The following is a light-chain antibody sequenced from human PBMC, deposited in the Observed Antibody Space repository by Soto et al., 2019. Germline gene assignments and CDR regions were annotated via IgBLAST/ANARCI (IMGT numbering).Light chain of an antibody. CDR3: KQSYSSPWT. Sequence: DIQMTQSPSSLSASVRDSVAITCRASQNIRNYLNWYQQKPGRAPKILIYAASSLQSGVPSRFSGGGSGTDFTLTITSLQPEDFATYYCKQSYSSPWTFGQGTKVDIK. J-gene: IGKJ1*01. V-gene: IGKV1-39*01. CDR1: QNIRNY. CDR2: AAS.